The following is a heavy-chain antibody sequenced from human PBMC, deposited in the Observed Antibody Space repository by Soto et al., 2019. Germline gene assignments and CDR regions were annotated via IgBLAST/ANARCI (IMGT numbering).Heavy chain of an antibody. Sequence: SVKVSCKTSGGAFGRYSVSWVRQAPGQGLEWIGGVIPVFNTSNYSLKFQGRVAIFADVSTSTVFMELRSLRSEDTALYYCARGDEMTAVTIFEYWGQGTLVTVSS. CDR3: ARGDEMTAVTIFEY. CDR2: VIPVFNTS. J-gene: IGHJ4*02. D-gene: IGHD4-17*01. V-gene: IGHV1-69*13. CDR1: GGAFGRYS.